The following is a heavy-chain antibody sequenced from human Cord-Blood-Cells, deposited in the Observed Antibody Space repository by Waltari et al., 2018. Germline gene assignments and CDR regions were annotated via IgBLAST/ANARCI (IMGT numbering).Heavy chain of an antibody. CDR3: ARGHWYFDL. CDR1: GGSFSGYY. Sequence: QVQLQQWGAGLLKPSETLSLTCAVYGGSFSGYYWSWLPQPPGKGLEWIGEINHSGSTNYNPSLKSRVTISVDTSKNQFSLKLSSVTAADTAVYYCARGHWYFDLWGRGTLVTVSS. CDR2: INHSGST. V-gene: IGHV4-34*01. J-gene: IGHJ2*01.